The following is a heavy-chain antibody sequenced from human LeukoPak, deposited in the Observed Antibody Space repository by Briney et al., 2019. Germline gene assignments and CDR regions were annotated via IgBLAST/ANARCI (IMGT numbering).Heavy chain of an antibody. CDR1: GGSISSYS. Sequence: SETLSLTCTVSGGSISSYSWSWVRQPPGRGLEWIGYIYYSGSTTYNPSLKSRVTISVDTSKNQFSLKLSSVTAADTAVYYCARAIDDILTGYYIDYWGQGTLVTVSS. V-gene: IGHV4-59*01. CDR2: IYYSGST. D-gene: IGHD3-9*01. J-gene: IGHJ4*02. CDR3: ARAIDDILTGYYIDY.